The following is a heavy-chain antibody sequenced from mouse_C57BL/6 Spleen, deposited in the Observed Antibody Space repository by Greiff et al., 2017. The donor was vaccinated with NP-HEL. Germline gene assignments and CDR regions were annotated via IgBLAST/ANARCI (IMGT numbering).Heavy chain of an antibody. CDR3: ARVDYDEAWFAY. CDR1: GYAFSSSW. D-gene: IGHD2-4*01. V-gene: IGHV1-82*01. Sequence: QVQLQQSGPELVKPGASVKISCKASGYAFSSSWMNWVKQRPGKGLEWIGRIYPGDGDTNYNGKFKGKATLTADKSSRTAYMQLSSLTSGDSAVYFCARVDYDEAWFAYWGQGTLVTVSA. CDR2: IYPGDGDT. J-gene: IGHJ3*01.